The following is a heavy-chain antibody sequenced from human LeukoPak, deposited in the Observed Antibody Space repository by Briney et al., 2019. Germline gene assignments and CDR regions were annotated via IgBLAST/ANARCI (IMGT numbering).Heavy chain of an antibody. Sequence: GGSLRLSCAASGFTFSSYAMSWVRQAPGKGLEWVSAISGSGGSTYYADSVKARFTISRDNSKNTLHLQMNSLRAEDTAVYYCAKGYCSTTSCRNFDSWGQGTLVTVSS. V-gene: IGHV3-23*01. CDR3: AKGYCSTTSCRNFDS. CDR1: GFTFSSYA. D-gene: IGHD2-2*01. J-gene: IGHJ4*02. CDR2: ISGSGGST.